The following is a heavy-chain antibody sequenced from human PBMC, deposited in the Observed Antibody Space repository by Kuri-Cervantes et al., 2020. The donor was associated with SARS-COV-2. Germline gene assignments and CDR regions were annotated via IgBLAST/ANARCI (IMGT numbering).Heavy chain of an antibody. J-gene: IGHJ5*02. Sequence: GGSLRLSCAASGFTFSSYAMHWVRQAPGKGLEWVAVISYDGSNKYYADSVKGRFTISRDNSKNTLYLQMNSLRAEDTAVYYCARDGLYSYGLHHWGQGTLVTVSS. V-gene: IGHV3-30*04. D-gene: IGHD5-18*01. CDR1: GFTFSSYA. CDR2: ISYDGSNK. CDR3: ARDGLYSYGLHH.